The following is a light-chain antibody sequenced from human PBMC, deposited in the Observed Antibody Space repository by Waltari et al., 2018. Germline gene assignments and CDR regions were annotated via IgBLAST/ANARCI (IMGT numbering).Light chain of an antibody. CDR2: DDS. J-gene: IGLJ2*01. CDR1: NIEAKR. V-gene: IGLV3-21*02. CDR3: QVWDSSGDLLVI. Sequence: SYVLTQPHSVSVAPGQTARITCGGDNIEAKRVPWYQQKPGQAPVVVVFDDSDRPSGIPERFSGANSGNTATLTISRVEGGDEADYFCQVWDSSGDLLVIFGGGTKLTVL.